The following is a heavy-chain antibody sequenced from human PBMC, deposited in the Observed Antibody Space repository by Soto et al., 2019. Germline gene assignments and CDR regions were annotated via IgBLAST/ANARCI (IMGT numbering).Heavy chain of an antibody. CDR1: GGTFSSYA. CDR3: ARDSGMRYFDSLLKRDNWFDP. V-gene: IGHV1-69*13. D-gene: IGHD3-9*01. CDR2: IIPIFGTA. J-gene: IGHJ5*02. Sequence: ASVKVSCKASGGTFSSYAISWVRQAPGQGLEWMGGIIPIFGTANYAQKFQGRVTITADESTSTAYMELSSLRSEDTAVYYCARDSGMRYFDSLLKRDNWFDPWGQGTLVTVSS.